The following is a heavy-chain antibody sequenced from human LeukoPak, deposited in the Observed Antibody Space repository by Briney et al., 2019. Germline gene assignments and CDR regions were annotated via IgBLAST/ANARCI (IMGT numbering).Heavy chain of an antibody. J-gene: IGHJ4*02. CDR2: IIPIFGTA. CDR1: GGTFSSYA. V-gene: IGHV1-69*06. D-gene: IGHD3-22*01. Sequence: ASVKVSCKASGGTFSSYAISWVRQAPGQGLEWMGGIIPIFGTANYAQKFQGRVTITADKSTSTAYMELSSLRAEDTAVYYCARVFFPVDSSGYYALIPPDYWGQGTLVTVSS. CDR3: ARVFFPVDSSGYYALIPPDY.